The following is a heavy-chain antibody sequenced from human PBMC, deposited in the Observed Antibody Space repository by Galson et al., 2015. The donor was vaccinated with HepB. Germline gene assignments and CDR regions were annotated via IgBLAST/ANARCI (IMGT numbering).Heavy chain of an antibody. D-gene: IGHD4-11*01. J-gene: IGHJ5*02. CDR3: ATSDYDNFGPLGWFDP. V-gene: IGHV3-23*01. Sequence: SLRLSCAASGFTFSSYAMSWVRQAPGKGLEWVSVISGSAASTYYADSVTGRFTISRDNSKNTLYLQMNSLRAEDTAVYYCATSDYDNFGPLGWFDPWGQGTQVTVAS. CDR2: ISGSAAST. CDR1: GFTFSSYA.